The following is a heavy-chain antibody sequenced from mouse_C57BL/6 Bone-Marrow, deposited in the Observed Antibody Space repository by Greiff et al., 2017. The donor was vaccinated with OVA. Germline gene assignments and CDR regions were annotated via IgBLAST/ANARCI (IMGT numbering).Heavy chain of an antibody. Sequence: VQLQQSGAELVKPGASVKISCKASGYTFTDYYINWVKQRPGQGLEWIGKIGPGSGSTYYNEKFKGKATLTADKSSSTSYMQLSSLTSEDSAVYFCASSGYQYYFDYWGQGTTLTVSS. J-gene: IGHJ2*01. CDR2: IGPGSGST. CDR1: GYTFTDYY. D-gene: IGHD2-2*01. CDR3: ASSGYQYYFDY. V-gene: IGHV1-77*01.